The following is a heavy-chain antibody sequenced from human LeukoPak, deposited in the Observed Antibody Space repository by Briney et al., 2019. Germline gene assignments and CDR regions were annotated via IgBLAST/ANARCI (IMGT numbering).Heavy chain of an antibody. CDR2: ISSSSSYI. V-gene: IGHV3-21*01. CDR3: ARCAQLAAHFDY. Sequence: NPGGSLRLSCAASGFTFSSYSMNWVRQAPGKGLEWVSSISSSSSYIYYADSVKGRFTISRDNAKNSLYLQMNSLRAEDTAVYYCARCAQLAAHFDYWGQGTLVTVSS. J-gene: IGHJ4*02. CDR1: GFTFSSYS. D-gene: IGHD6-13*01.